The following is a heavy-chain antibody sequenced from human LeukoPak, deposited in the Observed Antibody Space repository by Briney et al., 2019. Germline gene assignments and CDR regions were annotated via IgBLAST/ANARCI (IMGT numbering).Heavy chain of an antibody. CDR2: ISGSGGST. CDR1: GFTFSSYA. CDR3: ARDSRVYYDSSGHLDY. V-gene: IGHV3-23*01. J-gene: IGHJ4*02. Sequence: PGGSLRLSCAASGFTFSSYAMSWVRQAPGKGLEWVSTISGSGGSTYYADSVKGRFTISRDNSKNTLYLQMNSLRAEDTAVYYCARDSRVYYDSSGHLDYWGQGTLVTVSS. D-gene: IGHD3-22*01.